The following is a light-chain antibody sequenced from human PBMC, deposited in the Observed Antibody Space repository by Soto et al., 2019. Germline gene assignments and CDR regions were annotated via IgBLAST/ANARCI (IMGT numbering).Light chain of an antibody. V-gene: IGKV3-20*01. Sequence: TQSPSSFSASTGDRVTITCRASQGISSYLAWYQQKPGQAPRLLIYGASSRATGIPDRFSGSGSGTDFTLTISRLEPEDFAVYYCQQYGSSPPWTFGQGTKVEIK. CDR1: QGISSY. CDR2: GAS. CDR3: QQYGSSPPWT. J-gene: IGKJ1*01.